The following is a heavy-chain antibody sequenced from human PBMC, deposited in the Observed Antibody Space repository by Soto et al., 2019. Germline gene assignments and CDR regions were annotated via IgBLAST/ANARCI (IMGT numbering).Heavy chain of an antibody. J-gene: IGHJ6*02. CDR3: ARETDGMHV. CDR1: GFIVSTYS. V-gene: IGHV3-30*03. CDR2: TTFDGINK. Sequence: GGSLRLACAASGFIVSTYSIHWVRQAPGKGLEWVAVTTFDGINKYNADSVKGRFTISRDASKKTVYLQMNSLTTEDTAVYFCARETDGMHVWGQGTTVTVS.